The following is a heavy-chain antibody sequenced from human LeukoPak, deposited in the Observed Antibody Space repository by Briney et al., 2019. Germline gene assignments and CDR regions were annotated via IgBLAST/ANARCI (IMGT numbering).Heavy chain of an antibody. D-gene: IGHD3-22*01. V-gene: IGHV4-34*01. CDR1: GGSFSGYY. CDR2: INHSAST. J-gene: IGHJ6*03. Sequence: SETLSLTCAVYGGSFSGYYWSWIRQPPGKGLEWIGEINHSASTNYNPSLKSRVTISVDTSKNQFSLKLSSVTAADTAVYYCARGSTYYYDSSGYYYRQDYYYYMDVWGKGTTVTVSS. CDR3: ARGSTYYYDSSGYYYRQDYYYYMDV.